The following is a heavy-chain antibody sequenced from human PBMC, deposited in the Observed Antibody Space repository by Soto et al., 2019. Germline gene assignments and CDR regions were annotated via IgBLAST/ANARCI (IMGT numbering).Heavy chain of an antibody. V-gene: IGHV3-21*01. CDR2: ISSSSSYI. CDR1: GFTFSSYS. CDR3: ARDDFPGYSSSWDHNNWYFDL. Sequence: EVQLVESGGGLVKPGGSLRLSCAASGFTFSSYSMNWVRQAPGKGLEWVSSISSSSSYIYYADSVKGRFTISRDNAKNSLYLQMNSLRAEDTAVYYCARDDFPGYSSSWDHNNWYFDLWGRGTLVTVSS. J-gene: IGHJ2*01. D-gene: IGHD6-13*01.